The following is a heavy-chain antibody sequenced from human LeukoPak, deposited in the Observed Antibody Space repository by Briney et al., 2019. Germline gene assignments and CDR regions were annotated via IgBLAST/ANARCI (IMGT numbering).Heavy chain of an antibody. CDR3: SKDSRRDGYTCFDY. CDR1: GYPFTAYF. Sequence: ASMKVSGKSSGYPFTAYFIHWVRQAPGQRLEWMGWINPNSGDTNYVQKFQGRVTMTRDTSISTSYMELASLRSDDTAVNYCSKDSRRDGYTCFDYWGQGTLVTVSS. V-gene: IGHV1-2*02. CDR2: INPNSGDT. D-gene: IGHD5-24*01. J-gene: IGHJ4*02.